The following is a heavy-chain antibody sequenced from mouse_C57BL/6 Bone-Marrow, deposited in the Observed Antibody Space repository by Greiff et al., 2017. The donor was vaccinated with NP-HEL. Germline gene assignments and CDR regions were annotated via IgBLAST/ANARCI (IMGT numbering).Heavy chain of an antibody. CDR3: TRGTTVVARGNYFDY. CDR1: GFTFSDAW. Sequence: EVQLVESGGGLVQPGGSMKLSCAASGFTFSDAWMDWVRQSPEKGLEWVAEIRNKANNHATYYAESVKGRFTISRDDSKSSVYLQMNSLRAEDTGIYYCTRGTTVVARGNYFDYWGQGTTLTVSS. J-gene: IGHJ2*01. D-gene: IGHD1-1*01. CDR2: IRNKANNHAT. V-gene: IGHV6-6*01.